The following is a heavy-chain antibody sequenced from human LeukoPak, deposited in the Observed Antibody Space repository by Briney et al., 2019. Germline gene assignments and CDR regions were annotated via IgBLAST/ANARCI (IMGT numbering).Heavy chain of an antibody. J-gene: IGHJ4*02. CDR1: GFTLSDYN. CDR2: TTNKAHSYNT. Sequence: GGSLRLSCAVSGFTLSDYNMDWVRQAPGKGLEWVGRTTNKAHSYNTEYAASVKGRFTIARDDSQNSLYLQMNSLKTEDTAVYYCARAPSGLDYWGQGILVTVSS. CDR3: ARAPSGLDY. D-gene: IGHD2-15*01. V-gene: IGHV3-72*01.